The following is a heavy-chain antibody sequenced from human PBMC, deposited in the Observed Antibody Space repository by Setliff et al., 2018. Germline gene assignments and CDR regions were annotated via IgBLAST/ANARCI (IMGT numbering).Heavy chain of an antibody. CDR2: IYSGDSGGST. V-gene: IGHV3-53*01. CDR1: GFSVSSNY. CDR3: ARDGVFYAMDF. Sequence: GGSLRLSCAASGFSVSSNYMSWVRQAPGKGLEWVSVIYSGDSGGSTYYADSVRGRFTISRDNAKNSLYLQMNSLRAEDSAVYYCARDGVFYAMDFWGQGTTVTVSS. J-gene: IGHJ6*02. D-gene: IGHD3-10*01.